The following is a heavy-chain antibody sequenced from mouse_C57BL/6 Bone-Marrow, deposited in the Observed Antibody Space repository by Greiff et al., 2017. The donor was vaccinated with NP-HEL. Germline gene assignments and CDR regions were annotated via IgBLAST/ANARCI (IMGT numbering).Heavy chain of an antibody. V-gene: IGHV1-81*01. CDR1: GYTFTSYG. CDR3: ANRQLRHQDN. Sequence: VQLQQSGAELARPGASVKLSCKASGYTFTSYGISWVKQRTGQGLEWIGEIYPRSGNTYYNEKFKGKATLTADKSSSTAYMELRSLTSEDSAVYICANRQLRHQDNWGRGTTLTVSS. J-gene: IGHJ2*01. CDR2: IYPRSGNT. D-gene: IGHD3-2*02.